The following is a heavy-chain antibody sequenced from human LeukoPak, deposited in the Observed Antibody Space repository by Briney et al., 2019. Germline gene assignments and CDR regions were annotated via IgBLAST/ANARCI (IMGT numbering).Heavy chain of an antibody. V-gene: IGHV1-2*04. D-gene: IGHD2-15*01. J-gene: IGHJ3*02. CDR1: GYTFTGYY. CDR3: ARVASYCSGGSCLPHNDAFDI. Sequence: GASVKVSCKASGYTFTGYYMHWVRQAPGQGLEWMGWINPNSGGTNYAQKFQGWVTMTRDTSISTAYMELSRLRSDDTAVYYCARVASYCSGGSCLPHNDAFDIWGQGTMVTVSS. CDR2: INPNSGGT.